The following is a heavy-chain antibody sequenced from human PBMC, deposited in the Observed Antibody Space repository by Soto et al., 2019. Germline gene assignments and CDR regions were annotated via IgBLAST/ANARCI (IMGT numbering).Heavy chain of an antibody. J-gene: IGHJ6*02. Sequence: QVQLVQSGAEVKKPGSSVKVSCKASGGTFSSYAISWVRQAPGQGLEWMGGIIPIYGTANYAQKVQGRVTITADESTSTAYMELSSLRSEYTAVYYCAGPPELTRIYYYYGMDVWGQGTTVTVSS. V-gene: IGHV1-69*12. D-gene: IGHD1-7*01. CDR1: GGTFSSYA. CDR3: AGPPELTRIYYYYGMDV. CDR2: IIPIYGTA.